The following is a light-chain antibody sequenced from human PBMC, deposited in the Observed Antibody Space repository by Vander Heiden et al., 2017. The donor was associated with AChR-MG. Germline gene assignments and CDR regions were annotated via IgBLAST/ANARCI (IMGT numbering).Light chain of an antibody. V-gene: IGLV2-11*01. CDR1: SSDVGGYNY. Sequence: QSALTQPRPVSGSPGQSVTISCTGTSSDVGGYNYVSWYQQHPGKAPKLMIYDVSKRPSGVPDRFSGSKSGNTASLTISGLQAEDEADYYCCSYAGSYTSNYVFGTGTKVTVL. J-gene: IGLJ1*01. CDR3: CSYAGSYTSNYV. CDR2: DVS.